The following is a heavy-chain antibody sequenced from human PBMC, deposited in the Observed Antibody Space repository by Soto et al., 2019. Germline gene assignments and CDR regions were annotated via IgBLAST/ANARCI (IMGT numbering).Heavy chain of an antibody. V-gene: IGHV3-23*01. J-gene: IGHJ6*03. CDR2: ISGSGGST. D-gene: IGHD6-13*01. CDR3: AKVTYSSSWYGNYYYMDV. CDR1: GFTFSSYA. Sequence: GGSLRLSCAASGFTFSSYAMSWVRQAPGKGLEWVSAISGSGGSTYYAVSVKGRFTISRDNSKNTLYLQMNSLRAEDTAVYYCAKVTYSSSWYGNYYYMDVWGKGTTVTVSS.